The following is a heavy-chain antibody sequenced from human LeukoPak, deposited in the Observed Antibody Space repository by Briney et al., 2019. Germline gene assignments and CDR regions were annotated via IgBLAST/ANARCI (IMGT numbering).Heavy chain of an antibody. Sequence: GGSLRLSCTASGFTFSNYALSWVRQAPGKGLEWVVSGSGANTYYADSVKGRFTISRDNSKNTVFLQMNSLRAEDTAVYYCAKDRDPLCSSGSPWAYFDYWGQGIMVIVSS. V-gene: IGHV3-23*01. D-gene: IGHD6-19*01. CDR1: GFTFSNYA. CDR2: SGSGANT. J-gene: IGHJ4*02. CDR3: AKDRDPLCSSGSPWAYFDY.